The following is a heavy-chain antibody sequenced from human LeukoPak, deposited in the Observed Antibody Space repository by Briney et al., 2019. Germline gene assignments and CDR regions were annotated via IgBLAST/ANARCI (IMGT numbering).Heavy chain of an antibody. CDR2: IYYSGST. J-gene: IGHJ4*02. Sequence: SETLSLTCTVSGGSISSSYWSWIRQPPGKGLEWIGYIYYSGSTNYNPSLKSRVTISVDTSKNQFSLKLNSVTAADAAVYYCARQGPLTTAVTTRTNPFDYWGQGTLVTVSS. D-gene: IGHD4-11*01. CDR3: ARQGPLTTAVTTRTNPFDY. V-gene: IGHV4-59*08. CDR1: GGSISSSY.